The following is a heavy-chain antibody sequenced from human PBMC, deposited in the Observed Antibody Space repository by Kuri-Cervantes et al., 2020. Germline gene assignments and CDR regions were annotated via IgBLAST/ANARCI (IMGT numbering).Heavy chain of an antibody. CDR2: MNPNSGNT. D-gene: IGHD2-2*01. J-gene: IGHJ4*02. CDR3: AKQAGYCSSTTCPGLYPFDY. Sequence: ASVKVSCKASGYTFTSYDINWVRQATGQGLEWMGWMNPNSGNTGYAQKFQGRVTMTRNTSISTAYMELSSLRSEDTAVYYCAKQAGYCSSTTCPGLYPFDYWGQGTLVTVSS. V-gene: IGHV1-8*02. CDR1: GYTFTSYD.